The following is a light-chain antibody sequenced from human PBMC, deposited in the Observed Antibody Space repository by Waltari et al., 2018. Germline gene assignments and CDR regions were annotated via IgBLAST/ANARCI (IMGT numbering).Light chain of an antibody. J-gene: IGKJ1*01. CDR1: QSVGSD. CDR3: QHYNYWPPWT. V-gene: IGKV3-15*01. CDR2: DAS. Sequence: EIVMTQSPATLSVYPGERATLSCRASQSVGSDLAWYQQKPGQAPRLLIYDASTRATGIPARFSGSGSGTEFTLTISSLQSEDFGIYYCQHYNYWPPWTFGQGTKVEIK.